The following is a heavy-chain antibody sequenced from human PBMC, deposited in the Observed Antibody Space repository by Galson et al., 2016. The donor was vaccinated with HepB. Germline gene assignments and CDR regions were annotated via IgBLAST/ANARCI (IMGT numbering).Heavy chain of an antibody. CDR2: SSAYNGNT. V-gene: IGHV1-18*01. CDR1: GYIFTSYG. D-gene: IGHD6-13*01. CDR3: ARDSPRAAACPTFDY. J-gene: IGHJ4*02. Sequence: SVKVSCKASGYIFTSYGISWVRQAPGQGLEWMGWSSAYNGNTNYAQRLQGRVTMTTDSSTNTAYMELRRLRSDDTALYYCARDSPRAAACPTFDYWGQGTLVTVSS.